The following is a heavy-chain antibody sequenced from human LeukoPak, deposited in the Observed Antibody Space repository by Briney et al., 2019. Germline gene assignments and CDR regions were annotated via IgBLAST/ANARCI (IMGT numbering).Heavy chain of an antibody. CDR1: GYTFSGYY. Sequence: SVKVSCKASGYTFSGYYMHWVRQAPGQGLEWMGRIIPILGIANYAQKFQGRVTITADKSTSTAYMELSSLRSEDTAVYYCARVQEGITIFGVVTRSGYGMDVWGQGTTVTVSS. V-gene: IGHV1-69*04. CDR3: ARVQEGITIFGVVTRSGYGMDV. CDR2: IIPILGIA. D-gene: IGHD3-3*01. J-gene: IGHJ6*02.